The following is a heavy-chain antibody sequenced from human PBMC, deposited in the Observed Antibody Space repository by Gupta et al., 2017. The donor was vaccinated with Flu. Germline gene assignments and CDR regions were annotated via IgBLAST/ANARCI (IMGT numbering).Heavy chain of an antibody. CDR2: IIHIFGKA. CDR3: ARELGSGTYGWFDS. D-gene: IGHD1-26*01. CDR1: TYS. V-gene: IGHV1-69*01. Sequence: TYSVGWVRQAPGQGLEWMGGIIHIFGKANYVQKGQGRVTITADESTSTADMDLSSLRSEDTAVYYCARELGSGTYGWFDSWGQGTLVTVSS. J-gene: IGHJ5*01.